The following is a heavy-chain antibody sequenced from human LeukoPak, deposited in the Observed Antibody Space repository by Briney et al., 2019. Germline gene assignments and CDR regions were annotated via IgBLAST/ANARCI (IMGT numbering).Heavy chain of an antibody. CDR1: GGSISSYY. D-gene: IGHD3-16*02. Sequence: SETLSLTCTVSGGSISSYYWSWIRQPAGKGLEWTGRIYTSGSTNYNPSLKSRVTMSVDTSKNQFSLKLSSVTAADTAVYYCARQNGRGYDYVWGSYRPIFDYRGQGTLVTVSS. J-gene: IGHJ4*02. CDR3: ARQNGRGYDYVWGSYRPIFDY. V-gene: IGHV4-4*07. CDR2: IYTSGST.